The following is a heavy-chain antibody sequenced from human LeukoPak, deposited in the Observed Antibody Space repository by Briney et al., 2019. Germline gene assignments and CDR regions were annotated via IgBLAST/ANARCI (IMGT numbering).Heavy chain of an antibody. J-gene: IGHJ4*02. Sequence: GGSLRLSCAASGFTFSNYDMHWGRPDTGKGLEWVSAIGFAGDTYYPGSVKGRFTISRENVKNSFYLQMNSLRAGDTAVYYCARGNILTGYDYWGQGTLVTVSS. CDR3: ARGNILTGYDY. D-gene: IGHD3-9*01. V-gene: IGHV3-13*04. CDR2: IGFAGDT. CDR1: GFTFSNYD.